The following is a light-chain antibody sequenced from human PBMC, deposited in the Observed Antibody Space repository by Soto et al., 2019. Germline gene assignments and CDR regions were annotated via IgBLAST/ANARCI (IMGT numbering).Light chain of an antibody. CDR1: QSVSSN. J-gene: IGKJ5*01. Sequence: EIVMTQSPATLSVSPGERATLSCRASQSVSSNLAWYQQKPGQAPRLLIYGASTRATGIPARFSGSGSGTEFTLTISSLQSEDFAVYYCQHFNNWPLTFGGGTRLEIK. CDR3: QHFNNWPLT. V-gene: IGKV3-15*01. CDR2: GAS.